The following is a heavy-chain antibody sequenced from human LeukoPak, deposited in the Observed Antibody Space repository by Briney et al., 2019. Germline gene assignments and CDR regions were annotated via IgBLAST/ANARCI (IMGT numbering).Heavy chain of an antibody. CDR1: GFTFDNYG. CDR2: IRSDGGIK. Sequence: GGSLRLSCAASGFTFDNYGMHWVRQAPGKGLEWVAFIRSDGGIKYYADSVKGRFTISRDNSKNTLYLQMNSLRAEDTAVYYCAKVSPRRITMVRGVIPDLDYWGQGTLVTVSS. D-gene: IGHD3-10*01. V-gene: IGHV3-30*02. J-gene: IGHJ4*02. CDR3: AKVSPRRITMVRGVIPDLDY.